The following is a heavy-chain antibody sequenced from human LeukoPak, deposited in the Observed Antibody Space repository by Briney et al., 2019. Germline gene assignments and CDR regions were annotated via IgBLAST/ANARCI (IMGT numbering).Heavy chain of an antibody. Sequence: GGSLRLPCVASGFTFGKYWMSWVRQAPGKGLEWVANIKLDGSEKNYVDSVKGRFTISRDNTKNSLYLQMNSLRVEDTAVFYCARDQYDTWSRRGNFDSWGQGALVIVSS. CDR3: ARDQYDTWSRRGNFDS. V-gene: IGHV3-7*03. CDR2: IKLDGSEK. D-gene: IGHD3-3*01. J-gene: IGHJ4*02. CDR1: GFTFGKYW.